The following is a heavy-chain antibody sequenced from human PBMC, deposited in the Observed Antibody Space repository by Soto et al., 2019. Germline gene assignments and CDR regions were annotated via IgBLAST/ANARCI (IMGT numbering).Heavy chain of an antibody. CDR2: IYYSGST. Sequence: QVQLQESGPGLVKPSQTLSLTCTVSGGSISSGGYYCSWIRQHPGKGLEWIGYIYYSGSTYYNPSLKSRITISVDTSKNQFSLKLSSVTAADTAVYYCAATKRFLEWLSTRAAFDIWGQGTMVTVSS. J-gene: IGHJ3*02. V-gene: IGHV4-31*03. CDR3: AATKRFLEWLSTRAAFDI. CDR1: GGSISSGGYY. D-gene: IGHD3-3*01.